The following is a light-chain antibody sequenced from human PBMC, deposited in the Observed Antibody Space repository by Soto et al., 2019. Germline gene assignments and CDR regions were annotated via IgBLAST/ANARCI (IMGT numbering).Light chain of an antibody. Sequence: DIQMTQSPSSLSASVGDTVTTTCRASQIISTYLTWYQQKPGKAPKLLIYAAYNLQSGVPSRFSGSGSGTDFTLTISSLQPEDFAAYYCQQSYDMPWTFGQGTKVEIK. CDR3: QQSYDMPWT. CDR1: QIISTY. V-gene: IGKV1-39*01. J-gene: IGKJ1*01. CDR2: AAY.